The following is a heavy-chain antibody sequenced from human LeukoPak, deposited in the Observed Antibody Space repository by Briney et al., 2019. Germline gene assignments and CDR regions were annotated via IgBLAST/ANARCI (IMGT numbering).Heavy chain of an antibody. J-gene: IGHJ4*02. CDR2: IWYDGSNK. Sequence: PGRSLRLSCAASGFTFSSYGMHWVRQAPGKGLEWVAVIWYDGSNKYYADSVKGRFTISRDNSKNTLYLQMNSLRAEDTAVYYCAKSRGYGSGSYYTYWGQGTLVTVSS. D-gene: IGHD3-10*01. V-gene: IGHV3-33*06. CDR3: AKSRGYGSGSYYTY. CDR1: GFTFSSYG.